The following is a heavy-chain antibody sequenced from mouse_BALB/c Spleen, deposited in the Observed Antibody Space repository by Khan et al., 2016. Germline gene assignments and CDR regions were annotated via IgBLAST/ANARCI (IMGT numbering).Heavy chain of an antibody. J-gene: IGHJ3*01. CDR2: IYPGNVNT. V-gene: IGHV1S56*01. Sequence: QVQLQQSGPELVKPGASVRISCKASGYTFTTYYIHWVQQRPGQGLEWIGWIYPGNVNTKYNEKFKGKATVTADKSSSTAYMQLSSLTSEDSAVYCCARNYYRYDEGLAYWGQGTLVTVSA. CDR3: ARNYYRYDEGLAY. CDR1: GYTFTTYY. D-gene: IGHD2-14*01.